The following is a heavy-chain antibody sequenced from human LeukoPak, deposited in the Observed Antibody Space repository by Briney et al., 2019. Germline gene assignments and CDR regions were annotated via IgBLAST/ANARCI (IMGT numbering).Heavy chain of an antibody. CDR3: ARDWYCSGGSCFSPAFDI. D-gene: IGHD2-15*01. V-gene: IGHV3-23*01. J-gene: IGHJ3*02. Sequence: GGSLRLSCAASGFTFSSYAMNWVRQAPGKGLEWVSGISSSSVITNYADSVKGRFTISRDNSKNTLYLQMNSLGAEDTAVYYCARDWYCSGGSCFSPAFDIWGQGTMVTVSS. CDR2: ISSSSVIT. CDR1: GFTFSSYA.